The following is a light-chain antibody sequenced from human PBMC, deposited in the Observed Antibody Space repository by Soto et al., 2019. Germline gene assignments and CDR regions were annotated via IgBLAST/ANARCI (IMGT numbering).Light chain of an antibody. J-gene: IGKJ4*01. CDR3: QQYNNWPLT. V-gene: IGKV3-15*01. Sequence: EIVMTQSPATLSVSAGERATLSCRASQSVSSNLAWYQQKAGQAPRLLMYGASTRATGIPARFSGSGSGTEFTLTISSLQSEDFAVYYCQQYNNWPLTFGGGTKVDIK. CDR2: GAS. CDR1: QSVSSN.